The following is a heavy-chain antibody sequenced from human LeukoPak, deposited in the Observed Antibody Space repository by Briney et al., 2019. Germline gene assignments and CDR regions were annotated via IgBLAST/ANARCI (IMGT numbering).Heavy chain of an antibody. CDR3: ARTLYSSSWYFDY. CDR1: GFTFSSYG. V-gene: IGHV4-39*01. CDR2: IYYSGNT. J-gene: IGHJ4*02. Sequence: GSLRLSCAASGFTFSSYGMHWIRQPPGKGLEWIGSIYYSGNTYYSPSLKSRVTISVDTSKNKLSLKLSSVTAADTAVYYCARTLYSSSWYFDYWGQGTLVTVSS. D-gene: IGHD6-13*01.